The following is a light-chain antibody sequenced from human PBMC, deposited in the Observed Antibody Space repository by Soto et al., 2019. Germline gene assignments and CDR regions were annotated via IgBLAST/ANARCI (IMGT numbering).Light chain of an antibody. V-gene: IGKV1-33*01. CDR2: DAS. J-gene: IGKJ4*01. CDR1: QDISNY. CDR3: QQYDNLPLT. Sequence: DIQITQSPSSLSASVVDRVTITCQASQDISNYLNWYQQKPGKAPKLLIYDASKLETGVPSRFSGSGSRTDFTFPISSLQPEDIATYYCQQYDNLPLTYGGGTKVEIK.